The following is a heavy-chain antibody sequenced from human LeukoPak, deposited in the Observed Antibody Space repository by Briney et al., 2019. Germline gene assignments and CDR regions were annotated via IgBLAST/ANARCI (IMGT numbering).Heavy chain of an antibody. D-gene: IGHD2-2*01. Sequence: ASVKVSCKVSGYTLTELSMHWVRQAPGKGLEWMGGFDPEDGETIYAQKFQGRVTMTEDTSTDTAYMELSSLRSEDTAVYYCAREYCSSTSCPYYYYYGMDVWGQGTTVTVSS. CDR2: FDPEDGET. CDR3: AREYCSSTSCPYYYYYGMDV. J-gene: IGHJ6*02. V-gene: IGHV1-24*01. CDR1: GYTLTELS.